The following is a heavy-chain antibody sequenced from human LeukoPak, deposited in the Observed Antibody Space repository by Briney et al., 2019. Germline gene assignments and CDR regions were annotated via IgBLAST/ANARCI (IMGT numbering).Heavy chain of an antibody. Sequence: SETLSLTCAVYGGSFSGYYWSWIRRPPGKGLEWIGEINHSGSTNYNPSLKSRVTISVDTSKNQFSLKLSSVTAADTAVYYCARGRDYGGISGAIDYWGQGTLVTVSS. CDR1: GGSFSGYY. CDR3: ARGRDYGGISGAIDY. J-gene: IGHJ4*02. CDR2: INHSGST. D-gene: IGHD4-23*01. V-gene: IGHV4-34*01.